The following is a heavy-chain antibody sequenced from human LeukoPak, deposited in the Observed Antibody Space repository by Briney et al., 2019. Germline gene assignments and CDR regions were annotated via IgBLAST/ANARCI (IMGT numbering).Heavy chain of an antibody. CDR3: ARQSRRPTMIVVGISGASDY. J-gene: IGHJ4*02. Sequence: PSETLSLTCTVSGGSISSSSYYWGWIRQPPGKGLEWIGSIYYSGSTYYNPSLKSRVTISVDTSKNQFSLKLSSVTAADTAVYYCARQSRRPTMIVVGISGASDYWGQGTLVTVSS. CDR1: GGSISSSSYY. D-gene: IGHD3-22*01. V-gene: IGHV4-39*01. CDR2: IYYSGST.